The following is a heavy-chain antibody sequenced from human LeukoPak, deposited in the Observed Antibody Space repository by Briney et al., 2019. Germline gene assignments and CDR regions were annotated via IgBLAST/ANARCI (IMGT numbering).Heavy chain of an antibody. D-gene: IGHD5-18*01. J-gene: IGHJ5*01. CDR2: IYYSGST. CDR3: ARDGRYSYGYWFDS. V-gene: IGHV4-59*01. CDR1: GGSIGSYY. Sequence: SETLSLTCTVSGGSIGSYYWSWIRQPPGKGLEWIGYIYYSGSTNYNPSLKSRVTISVDTSKNQFSLKLSSVTAADTAVYYCARDGRYSYGYWFDSWGQGTLVTVSS.